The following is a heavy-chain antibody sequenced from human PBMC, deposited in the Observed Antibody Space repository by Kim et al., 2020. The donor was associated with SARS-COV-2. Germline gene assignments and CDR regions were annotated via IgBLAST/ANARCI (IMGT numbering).Heavy chain of an antibody. Sequence: GGSLRLSFAASGFTFSSYSLNWVRQAPGKGLEWVSYISSSSATIYYADSVKGRFTISRDNAKNSLYLQLNNLGVGDTAVYYCTRAPRYSGTYGDAFDIWGQGTVVTVSS. V-gene: IGHV3-48*04. CDR1: GFTFSSYS. D-gene: IGHD1-26*01. J-gene: IGHJ3*02. CDR2: ISSSSATI. CDR3: TRAPRYSGTYGDAFDI.